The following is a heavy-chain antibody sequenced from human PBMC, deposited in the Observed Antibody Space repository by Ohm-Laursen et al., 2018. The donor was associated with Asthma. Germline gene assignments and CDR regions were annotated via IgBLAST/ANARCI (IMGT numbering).Heavy chain of an antibody. V-gene: IGHV3-30*03. D-gene: IGHD5-18*01. J-gene: IGHJ6*02. CDR2: ISYDGSNK. CDR1: GFTFSSYG. Sequence: SLRLSCAASGFTFSSYGMHWVRQAPGKGLEWVAVISYDGSNKYYADSVKGRFTISRDNSKNTLYLQMNSLRAEDTAAYYCARDGAYSSKYYYGMDVWGQGTTVTVSS. CDR3: ARDGAYSSKYYYGMDV.